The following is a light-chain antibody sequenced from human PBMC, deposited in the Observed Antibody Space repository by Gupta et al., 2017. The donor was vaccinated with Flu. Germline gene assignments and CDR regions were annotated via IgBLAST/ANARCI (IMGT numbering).Light chain of an antibody. J-gene: IGKJ1*01. CDR1: QSGLYSSNNKNY. V-gene: IGKV4-1*01. Sequence: DIVMTQSPDSLAVSLGERATINCKSSQSGLYSSNNKNYLAWYQQKPGQPPKLLIYWASTRESGVPDRFSGSGSGTDFTLTISSLQAEDVAVYYCRQDDSTPWTFGQGTKVEIK. CDR2: WAS. CDR3: RQDDSTPWT.